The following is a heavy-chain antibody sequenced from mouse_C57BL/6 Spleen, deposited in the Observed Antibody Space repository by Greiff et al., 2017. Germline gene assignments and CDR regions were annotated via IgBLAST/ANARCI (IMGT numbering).Heavy chain of an antibody. CDR1: GFTFSDYY. V-gene: IGHV5-12*01. Sequence: EVKLVESGGGLVQPGGSLKLSCAASGFTFSDYYMYWVRQTPEKRLEWVAYISNGGGSTYYPDTVKGRFTISRDNAKNTLYLQMSRLKSEDTAMYYCARRPIYYDYEDYYAMDDWGQGTSVTVSS. J-gene: IGHJ4*01. D-gene: IGHD2-4*01. CDR3: ARRPIYYDYEDYYAMDD. CDR2: ISNGGGST.